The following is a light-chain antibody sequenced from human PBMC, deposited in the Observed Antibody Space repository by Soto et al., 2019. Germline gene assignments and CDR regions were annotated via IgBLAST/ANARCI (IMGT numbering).Light chain of an antibody. Sequence: QSVLTQPPSASGTPGQRVTISCSGSSPNIGSNTVNWYQQLPGTAPKLLIYSNNQRPSGVPDRFSGSKSGTSASLAISGLQSEDEADYYCAAWDDSLNGLFGGGTKVTV. CDR1: SPNIGSNT. J-gene: IGLJ2*01. CDR2: SNN. V-gene: IGLV1-44*01. CDR3: AAWDDSLNGL.